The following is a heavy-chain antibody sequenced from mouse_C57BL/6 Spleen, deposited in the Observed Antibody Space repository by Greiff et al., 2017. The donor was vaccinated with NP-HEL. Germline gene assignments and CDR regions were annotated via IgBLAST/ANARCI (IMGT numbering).Heavy chain of an antibody. CDR2: IDPEDGET. CDR1: GFNIKDYY. V-gene: IGHV14-2*01. Sequence: VQLKESGAELVKPGASVKLSCTASGFNIKDYYMHWVKQRTEQGLEWIGRIDPEDGETKYAPKFQGKATITADTSSNTAYLQLSSLTSEDTAVYYCARGLRRGYYAMDYWGQGTSVTVSS. J-gene: IGHJ4*01. CDR3: ARGLRRGYYAMDY. D-gene: IGHD2-2*01.